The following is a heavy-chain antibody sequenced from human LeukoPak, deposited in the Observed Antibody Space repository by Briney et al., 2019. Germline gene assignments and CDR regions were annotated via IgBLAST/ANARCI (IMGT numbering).Heavy chain of an antibody. CDR1: GFTFNSYS. Sequence: GGSLRLSCAASGFTFNSYSMSWVRQAPGKGLEWVSYISCSSSTIYYADSVKGRFTISRDNAKNSLYLQMNSLRDEDTAVYYCARDQEGQIGTWAEMDRFDYWGQGTLVTVSS. V-gene: IGHV3-48*02. J-gene: IGHJ4*02. CDR3: ARDQEGQIGTWAEMDRFDY. CDR2: ISCSSSTI. D-gene: IGHD1-26*01.